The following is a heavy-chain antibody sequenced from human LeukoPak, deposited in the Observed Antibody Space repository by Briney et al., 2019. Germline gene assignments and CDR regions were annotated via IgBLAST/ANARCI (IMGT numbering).Heavy chain of an antibody. D-gene: IGHD4-11*01. CDR1: GYSFTSYW. J-gene: IGHJ4*02. CDR3: ARAYSNYTGYFDY. V-gene: IGHV5-51*01. Sequence: GESLKISCKGSGYSFTSYWIGWVRQMPGKGLEWVGIIYPGDSDTRYSPSFQGQVTISADKSISTAYLQWSSLKASDTAMHYCARAYSNYTGYFDYWGQGTLVTVSS. CDR2: IYPGDSDT.